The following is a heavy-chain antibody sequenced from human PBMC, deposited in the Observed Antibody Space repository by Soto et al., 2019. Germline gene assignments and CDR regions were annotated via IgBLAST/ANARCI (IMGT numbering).Heavy chain of an antibody. V-gene: IGHV1-46*01. CDR2: INPMGGST. J-gene: IGHJ5*02. CDR3: ARDLAAGDL. D-gene: IGHD6-13*01. CDR1: GYTFINYY. Sequence: QEQLVQSGAEEKEPGASVEVSCKASGYTFINYYIHWVRQAPGQGLEWMAIINPMGGSTNYAQEFQGRVTLTSDTSTSTVYMELSSLRFEDTALFYCARDLAAGDLWGQGTLVTVSS.